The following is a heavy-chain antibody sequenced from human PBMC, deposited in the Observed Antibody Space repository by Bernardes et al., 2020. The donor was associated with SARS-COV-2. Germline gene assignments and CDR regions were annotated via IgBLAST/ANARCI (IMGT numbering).Heavy chain of an antibody. Sequence: GGSLILSCAASGFTFSSYALSWVRQAPGPGLEWVSSISGSVGTTFYADSVKGRFTISRDNSKNTVYLQMNSLRAEDTAVYYCAKFLAGSSPHRTGATTYFDYWGQGTLVTVAS. CDR1: GFTFSSYA. D-gene: IGHD1-26*01. J-gene: IGHJ4*02. V-gene: IGHV3-23*01. CDR3: AKFLAGSSPHRTGATTYFDY. CDR2: ISGSVGTT.